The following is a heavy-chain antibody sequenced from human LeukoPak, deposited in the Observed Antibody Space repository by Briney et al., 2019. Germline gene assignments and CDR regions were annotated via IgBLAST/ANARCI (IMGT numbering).Heavy chain of an antibody. Sequence: GGSLSLSCAVSGFTLNNFGMDWVRQAPGKGLEWVSLIYFDGSNKDYGDSAKGRFTISRDNSKNILYLQMHSLRAEDTAVYYCVKDKDTAMVFNPFDICGQGTLVTVSS. CDR3: VKDKDTAMVFNPFDI. V-gene: IGHV3-33*06. J-gene: IGHJ3*02. D-gene: IGHD5-18*01. CDR1: GFTLNNFG. CDR2: IYFDGSNK.